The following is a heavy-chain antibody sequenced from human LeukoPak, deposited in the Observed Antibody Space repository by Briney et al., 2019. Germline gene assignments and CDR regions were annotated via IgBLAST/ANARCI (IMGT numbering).Heavy chain of an antibody. J-gene: IGHJ4*02. Sequence: PGGSLRLSCAASGFTFSSYWMHWVRQTPGKGLVWVSRINSDGSSTSYADSVKGRFTISRDNAKNSLYLQMNSLRVEDTAVYYCSSWPHNDHWGQGTLVTVSS. V-gene: IGHV3-74*01. CDR3: SSWPHNDH. CDR1: GFTFSSYW. CDR2: INSDGSST. D-gene: IGHD6-13*01.